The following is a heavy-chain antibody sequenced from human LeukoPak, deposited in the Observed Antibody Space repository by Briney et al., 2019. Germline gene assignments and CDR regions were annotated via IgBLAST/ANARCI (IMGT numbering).Heavy chain of an antibody. V-gene: IGHV1-8*01. CDR1: GYTFTSYD. CDR3: ARGSPILTGYYVYYMDV. D-gene: IGHD3-9*01. CDR2: MNPNSGNT. J-gene: IGHJ6*03. Sequence: ASVKVSCKASGYTFTSYDINWVRQATGQGREWMGWMNPNSGNTGYAQKFQGRVTMTRNTSISTAYMELSSLRSEDTAVYYCARGSPILTGYYVYYMDVWGKGTTVTVSS.